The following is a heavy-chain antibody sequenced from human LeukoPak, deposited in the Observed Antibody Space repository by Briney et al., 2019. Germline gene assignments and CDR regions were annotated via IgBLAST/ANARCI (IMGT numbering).Heavy chain of an antibody. D-gene: IGHD4-23*01. CDR2: IYYSGST. V-gene: IGHV4-59*01. CDR3: ARDRSTVVTLDAFDI. CDR1: GGSISSYY. Sequence: SETLSLTCTVSGGSISSYYWSWIRQPPGKGLEWIGYIYYSGSTNSNPSLKSRVTISVDTSKNQFSLKLSSVTAADTAVYYCARDRSTVVTLDAFDIWGQGTMVTVSS. J-gene: IGHJ3*02.